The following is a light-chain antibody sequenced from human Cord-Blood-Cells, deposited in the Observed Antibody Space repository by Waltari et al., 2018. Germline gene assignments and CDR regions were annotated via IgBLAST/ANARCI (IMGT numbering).Light chain of an antibody. CDR1: IRDVGGSNY. J-gene: IGLJ2*01. CDR3: SSYAGSNNLV. V-gene: IGLV2-8*01. CDR2: EVS. Sequence: QSALTQPPSATRSPGPSVTLPCTGSIRDVGGSNYLSWYQQHPGKAPKLMIYEVSKRPSGVPDRFSGSKSGNTASLTVSGLQAEDEADYYCSSYAGSNNLVFGGGTKLTVL.